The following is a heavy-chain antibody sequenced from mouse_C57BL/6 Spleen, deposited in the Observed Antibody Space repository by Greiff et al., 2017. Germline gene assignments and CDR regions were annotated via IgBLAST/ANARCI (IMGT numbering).Heavy chain of an antibody. Sequence: VKLQESGAELVRPGASVTLSCKASGYTFTDYEMHWVKQTPVHGLEWIGAIDPETGGTAYNQKFKGKAILTADKSSSTAYMELRSLTSEDSAVYYCTRRDYYGSSYDWYFDVWGTGTTVTVSS. V-gene: IGHV1-15*01. CDR1: GYTFTDYE. D-gene: IGHD1-1*01. J-gene: IGHJ1*03. CDR3: TRRDYYGSSYDWYFDV. CDR2: IDPETGGT.